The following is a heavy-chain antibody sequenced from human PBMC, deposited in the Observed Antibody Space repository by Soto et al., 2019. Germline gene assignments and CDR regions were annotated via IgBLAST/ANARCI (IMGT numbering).Heavy chain of an antibody. D-gene: IGHD4-17*01. V-gene: IGHV4-34*01. Sequence: QVQLQQWGAGLLKPSETLSLTCAVYGGSFSGYYWSWIRQPPGKGLEWIGENNHSGSTNYNPSLKSRVTISVDTSKNQCSLKLSSVTAADTVVYYCARGGDNWVYWGQGTLVTVSS. CDR3: ARGGDNWVY. CDR2: NNHSGST. CDR1: GGSFSGYY. J-gene: IGHJ4*02.